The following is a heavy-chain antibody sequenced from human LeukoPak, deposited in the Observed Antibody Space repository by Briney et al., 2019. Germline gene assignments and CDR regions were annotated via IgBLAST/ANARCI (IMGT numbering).Heavy chain of an antibody. CDR3: AREWEFFDY. CDR2: IYYSGST. D-gene: IGHD1-26*01. CDR1: GGSISSYY. V-gene: IGHV4-59*01. Sequence: SETLSLTCTVSGGSISSYYWSLIRQPPGKGLEWIGYIYYSGSTNYNPSLKSRVTISVDTSKNQFSLKLSSVTAADTAVYYCAREWEFFDYWGQGTLVTVSS. J-gene: IGHJ4*02.